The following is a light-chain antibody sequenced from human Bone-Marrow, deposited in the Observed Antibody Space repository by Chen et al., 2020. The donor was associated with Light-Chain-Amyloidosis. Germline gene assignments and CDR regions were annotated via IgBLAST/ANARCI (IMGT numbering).Light chain of an antibody. CDR3: QSADSSGTYEVI. J-gene: IGLJ2*01. CDR2: RDT. CDR1: DLPTKY. V-gene: IGLV3-25*03. Sequence: SYELTQPPSVSVSQGQTARITCSGDDLPTKYAYWYQQKPGQAPVLVIHRDTERPSGISERFSGSSSGTTATLNIRGVQAEDEADYHGQSADSSGTYEVIFGGGTKLTVL.